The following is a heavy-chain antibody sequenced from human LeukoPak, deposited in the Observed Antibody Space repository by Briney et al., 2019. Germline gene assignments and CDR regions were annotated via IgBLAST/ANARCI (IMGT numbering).Heavy chain of an antibody. CDR3: AKRYSGSSGLYNFDY. V-gene: IGHV3-33*06. Sequence: PGGSLRLSCAASKFSFSSYGMHWVRQAPGKGLEWVAVIWYDGSNKYYADSVKGRFTISRDNSKNTLYLQMNSLRAEDTAVYYCAKRYSGSSGLYNFDYWGQGTLVTVSS. CDR2: IWYDGSNK. D-gene: IGHD1-26*01. J-gene: IGHJ4*02. CDR1: KFSFSSYG.